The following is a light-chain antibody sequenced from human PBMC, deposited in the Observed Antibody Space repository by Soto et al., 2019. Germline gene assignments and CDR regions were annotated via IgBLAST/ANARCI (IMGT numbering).Light chain of an antibody. J-gene: IGKJ1*01. CDR3: IPYGGLAWT. CDR1: QSVSSNY. Sequence: EIVLTQSPGTGSLSPGERATLSCRASQSVSSNYLAWYQQKPGQSPRLLIYGASSRATGSPDTLSGSGSGMDCLLTKSTLEPEDFAVYYCIPYGGLAWTFGQGTEVDIK. V-gene: IGKV3-20*01. CDR2: GAS.